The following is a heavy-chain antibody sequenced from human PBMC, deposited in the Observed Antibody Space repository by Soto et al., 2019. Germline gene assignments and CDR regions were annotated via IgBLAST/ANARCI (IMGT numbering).Heavy chain of an antibody. D-gene: IGHD2-15*01. CDR1: GYTFTKYG. Sequence: QVQLVQSGAEVKEPGASVKVSCKTSGYTFTKYGIIWVRQAPGQGLEWMGWISPYNGDTNYAQNLRGSVTLTTDTSKSTAYLYLRSLTSDDTAVYYCARQVIVVMQAGTTGHSSFDIWGQGTIVTVSS. CDR2: ISPYNGDT. CDR3: ARQVIVVMQAGTTGHSSFDI. V-gene: IGHV1-18*01. J-gene: IGHJ3*02.